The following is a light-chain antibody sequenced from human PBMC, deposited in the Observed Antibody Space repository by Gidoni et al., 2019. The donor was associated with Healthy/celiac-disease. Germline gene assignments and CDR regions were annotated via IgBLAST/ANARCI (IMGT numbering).Light chain of an antibody. CDR1: QSLLHSNGYNY. Sequence: DIVMTQSPLSLPVTPGEPASISCRSSQSLLHSNGYNYLDWYLQKPGQSPQLLIYLGSNRASGVPDRFSGSGSGTDFTLNISRVEAEDVGVYYCMQALQTTWTFXQXTKVEIK. CDR3: MQALQTTWT. CDR2: LGS. V-gene: IGKV2-28*01. J-gene: IGKJ1*01.